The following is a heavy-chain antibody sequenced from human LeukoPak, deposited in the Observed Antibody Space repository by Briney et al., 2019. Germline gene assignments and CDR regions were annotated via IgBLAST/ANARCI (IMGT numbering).Heavy chain of an antibody. CDR2: IWYDGSNE. V-gene: IGHV3-33*01. D-gene: IGHD4-17*01. J-gene: IGHJ3*02. CDR1: GFTFSRYG. Sequence: GRSLRLSCAASGFTFSRYGMHWVRQAPGKGLEWVTVIWYDGSNENYADFVKGRFTISRDNSKNTLYLQMNSLRAEDTAVYYCARNTVTDDGFDIWGQGTMVTVSP. CDR3: ARNTVTDDGFDI.